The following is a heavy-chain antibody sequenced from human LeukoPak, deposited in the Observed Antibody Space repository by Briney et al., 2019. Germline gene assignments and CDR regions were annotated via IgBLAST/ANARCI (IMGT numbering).Heavy chain of an antibody. CDR2: IYYSGST. J-gene: IGHJ4*02. Sequence: SQTLSLTCTVSGGSISSGDYYWSWIRQPPGKGLEWIGYIYYSGSTYYNPSLKSRVTISVDRSKNQFSLKLSSVTAADTAVYYCARDNIAAAGTGDFYFDYWGQGTLVTVSS. CDR1: GGSISSGDYY. D-gene: IGHD6-13*01. CDR3: ARDNIAAAGTGDFYFDY. V-gene: IGHV4-30-4*01.